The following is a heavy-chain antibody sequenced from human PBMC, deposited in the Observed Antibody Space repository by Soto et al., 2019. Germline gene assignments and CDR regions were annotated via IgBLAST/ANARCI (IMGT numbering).Heavy chain of an antibody. Sequence: QVQLVESGGGVVQPGRSLRLSCAASGFTFSSYAMYWVRQAPGKGLEWLAVIYYDGSSKNYAESMKGRFTISRDNSKNTLYLQMNSLRDEDTAVYYCARPGSNYGGYYYHGMDVWGQGTTVTVSS. D-gene: IGHD4-4*01. CDR1: GFTFSSYA. CDR3: ARPGSNYGGYYYHGMDV. J-gene: IGHJ6*02. V-gene: IGHV3-30-3*01. CDR2: IYYDGSSK.